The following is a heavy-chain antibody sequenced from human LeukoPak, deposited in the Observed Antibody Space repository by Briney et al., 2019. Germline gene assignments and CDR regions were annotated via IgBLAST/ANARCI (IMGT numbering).Heavy chain of an antibody. J-gene: IGHJ4*02. D-gene: IGHD5/OR15-5a*01. CDR3: ARVLRLRGAIDY. Sequence: PSETLSLTCAVYGGSFNDYYWSWIRQPPGKGLEWIGEIHHSGGTNYNPSLKSRVTMSVDTSKSQFSLKLTSVTAADTAVYFCARVLRLRGAIDYWGQGTLVTVSS. CDR2: IHHSGGT. CDR1: GGSFNDYY. V-gene: IGHV4-34*01.